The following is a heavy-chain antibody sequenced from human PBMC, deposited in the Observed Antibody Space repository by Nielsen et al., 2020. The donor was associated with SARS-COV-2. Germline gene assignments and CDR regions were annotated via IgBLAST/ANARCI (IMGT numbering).Heavy chain of an antibody. CDR2: ISSSGSTI. CDR1: GFTFSDYY. V-gene: IGHV3-11*04. D-gene: IGHD6-13*01. Sequence: GASLRLSCAASGFTFSDYYMSWIRQAPGKGLEWVSYISSSGSTIYYADSVKGRFTISRDNAKNSLYLQMNSLRAEDTAVYYCAREGAYSSSWLPFDYWGQGTLVTVSS. CDR3: AREGAYSSSWLPFDY. J-gene: IGHJ4*02.